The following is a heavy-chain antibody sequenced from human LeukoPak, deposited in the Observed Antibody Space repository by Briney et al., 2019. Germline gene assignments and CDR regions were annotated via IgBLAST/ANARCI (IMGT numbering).Heavy chain of an antibody. V-gene: IGHV1-2*02. Sequence: ASVKVSCKASGYTFTGYYMHWVRQAPGQGLEWMGWINPNSGGTNYAQKFQGRVTMTRDTSISTAYMELRRLRSDDTAVYYCARDMDRGQWLVRPYYWGQGTLVTVSS. D-gene: IGHD6-19*01. CDR2: INPNSGGT. CDR1: GYTFTGYY. CDR3: ARDMDRGQWLVRPYY. J-gene: IGHJ4*02.